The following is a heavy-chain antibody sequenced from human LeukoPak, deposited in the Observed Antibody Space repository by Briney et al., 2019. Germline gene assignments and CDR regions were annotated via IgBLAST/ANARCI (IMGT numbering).Heavy chain of an antibody. CDR3: TRRYGGHSGWAGYHDS. CDR1: GFIFSAYI. Sequence: QPGGSLRLXCVASGFIFSAYIMHWVRQAPGKGLEYVSAIRSDGSSTFYPNSVKGRFTISRDNSKSTLYLQMGSLRAEDTAVYYCTRRYGGHSGWAGYHDSWGQGTLVTVSS. CDR2: IRSDGSST. D-gene: IGHD6-19*01. V-gene: IGHV3-64*01. J-gene: IGHJ4*02.